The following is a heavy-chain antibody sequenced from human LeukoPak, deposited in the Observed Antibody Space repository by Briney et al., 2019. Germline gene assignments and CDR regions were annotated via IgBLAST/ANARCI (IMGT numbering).Heavy chain of an antibody. CDR1: GYSISTGYY. J-gene: IGHJ5*02. CDR3: ARGQAARLSWFDP. CDR2: FYHGGST. Sequence: SETLSLTCTVSGYSISTGYYWDWIRQPPGKGLEWIGTFYHGGSTYYNPSLKSRVTISVDTSKNQFSLNLTSVTAADTAVYYCARGQAARLSWFDPWGQGTLVTVSS. D-gene: IGHD6-6*01. V-gene: IGHV4-38-2*02.